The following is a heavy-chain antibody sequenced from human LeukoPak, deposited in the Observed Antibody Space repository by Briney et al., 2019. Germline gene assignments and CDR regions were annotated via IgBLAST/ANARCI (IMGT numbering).Heavy chain of an antibody. CDR3: ARDPIVVVPAVGMDV. D-gene: IGHD2-2*01. CDR1: EFTFSSYS. Sequence: GSLRLSCAASEFTFSSYSMNWVRQAPGKGLEWVSYITNSGNSKSYADSVKGRFTISRDNSKNTVYLQMNGLRAEDMAVYYCARDPIVVVPAVGMDVWGQGTTVTVSS. V-gene: IGHV3-48*01. CDR2: ITNSGNSK. J-gene: IGHJ6*02.